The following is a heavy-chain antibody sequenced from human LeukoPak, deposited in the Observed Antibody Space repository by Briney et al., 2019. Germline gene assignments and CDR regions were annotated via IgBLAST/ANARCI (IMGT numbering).Heavy chain of an antibody. D-gene: IGHD3-10*01. J-gene: IGHJ4*02. CDR3: ARDAWFGAGRTFAY. CDR1: GGSISSYY. V-gene: IGHV4-4*07. CDR2: IYTSGST. Sequence: SETLSLTCNVSGGSISSYYWSWIRQPAGKGLEWIGRIYTSGSTNYNPSLKSRVTMSVDTSKNQFSLRLSSVTAADTAVYYCARDAWFGAGRTFAYWGQGTLVTVSS.